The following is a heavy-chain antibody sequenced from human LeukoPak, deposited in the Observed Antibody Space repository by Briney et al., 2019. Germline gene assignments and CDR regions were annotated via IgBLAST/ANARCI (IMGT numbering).Heavy chain of an antibody. J-gene: IGHJ5*02. CDR1: GLTFSSYA. CDR2: ISGSGGST. CDR3: AKNYDFWSGYSNWFDP. D-gene: IGHD3-3*01. V-gene: IGHV3-23*01. Sequence: GGSLRLSCEASGLTFSSYAMSWVRQAPGKGLEWVSAISGSGGSTYYADSVKGRFTISRDNSKNTLYLQMNSLRAEDTAVYYCAKNYDFWSGYSNWFDPWGQGTLVTVSS.